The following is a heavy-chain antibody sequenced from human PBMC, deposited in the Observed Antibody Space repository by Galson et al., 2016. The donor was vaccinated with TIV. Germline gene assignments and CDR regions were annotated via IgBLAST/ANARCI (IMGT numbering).Heavy chain of an antibody. J-gene: IGHJ4*02. V-gene: IGHV3-23*01. CDR1: GFDFNALA. Sequence: SLRLSCAVSGFDFNALAMSWVRQVPGKGLQWVASISGSGGQTHYGDSVRGRFIISRDDSKNTVYLRMNNVRVDDTAVYYCAKSLFHTIDFGGLTVIFDHWGQGALVAVSS. CDR2: ISGSGGQT. CDR3: AKSLFHTIDFGGLTVIFDH. D-gene: IGHD5-24*01.